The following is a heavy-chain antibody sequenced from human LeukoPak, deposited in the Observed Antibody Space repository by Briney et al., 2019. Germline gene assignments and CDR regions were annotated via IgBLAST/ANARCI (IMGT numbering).Heavy chain of an antibody. V-gene: IGHV4-61*01. Sequence: SETLSLTCTVSGGSISSSSYYWSWIRQPPGKGLEWIGYIYYSGSTNYNPSLKSRVTISVDTSKNQFSLKLSSVTAADTAVYYCARERAVNPYSSGWAYYFDYWGQGTLVTVSS. CDR1: GGSISSSSYY. CDR3: ARERAVNPYSSGWAYYFDY. CDR2: IYYSGST. D-gene: IGHD6-19*01. J-gene: IGHJ4*02.